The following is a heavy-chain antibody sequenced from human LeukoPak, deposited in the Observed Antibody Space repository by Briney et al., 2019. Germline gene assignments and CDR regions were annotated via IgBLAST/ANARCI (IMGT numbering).Heavy chain of an antibody. V-gene: IGHV4-38-2*01. D-gene: IGHD3-22*01. Sequence: LETLSLTCAVSGYSISSGYYWGWIRQLPGKGLEWIGNIYHSGNTYYNPSLKSRVTISVDMSNNQFSLKLISVTAADTAEYYCARISYYYDDSGHPGYFDYWGQGTLVTVSS. J-gene: IGHJ4*02. CDR3: ARISYYYDDSGHPGYFDY. CDR1: GYSISSGYY. CDR2: IYHSGNT.